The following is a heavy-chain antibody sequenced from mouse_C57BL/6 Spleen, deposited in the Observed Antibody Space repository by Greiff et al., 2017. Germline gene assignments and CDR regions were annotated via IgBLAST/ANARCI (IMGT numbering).Heavy chain of an antibody. CDR2: INPNNGGT. CDR3: ATYDYSYYFDY. D-gene: IGHD2-4*01. Sequence: VQLQQSGPELVKPGASVKISCKASGYTFTDYYMNWVKQSHGKSLEWIGDINPNNGGTSYNQKFKGKATLTVDKSSSTAYMELRSLTSEDSAVYYCATYDYSYYFDYWGQGTTLTVSS. V-gene: IGHV1-26*01. J-gene: IGHJ2*01. CDR1: GYTFTDYY.